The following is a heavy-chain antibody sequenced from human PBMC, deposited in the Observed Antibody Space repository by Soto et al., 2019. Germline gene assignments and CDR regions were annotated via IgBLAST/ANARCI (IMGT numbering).Heavy chain of an antibody. CDR3: ARQVVAATQNWFDP. V-gene: IGHV4-59*08. Sequence: SETLSLTCTVSGGSMSSYYWSWIRQAPGKGLEWIGYIYYSGSTNYNPSLKSRVTISVDTSKNQFSLKLSSVTAADTAVYYCARQVVAATQNWFDPRGQGTLVTVSS. D-gene: IGHD2-15*01. CDR2: IYYSGST. J-gene: IGHJ5*02. CDR1: GGSMSSYY.